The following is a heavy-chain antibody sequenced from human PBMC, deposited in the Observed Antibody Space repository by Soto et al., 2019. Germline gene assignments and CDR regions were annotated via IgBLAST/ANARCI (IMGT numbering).Heavy chain of an antibody. CDR1: GDSISSGDYY. Sequence: QVYLQESGPGLVKPSQTLSLTCTVSGDSISSGDYYWSWIRQPPGTGLERIGYIFYTGSTYYNPSLRSRVSISVDTSKNQFTLKVNSVVAADTAVYYWARGTGTMARAVVMDWCHGTLITVSS. D-gene: IGHD3-10*01. CDR3: ARGTGTMARAVVMD. CDR2: IFYTGST. J-gene: IGHJ4*01. V-gene: IGHV4-30-4*01.